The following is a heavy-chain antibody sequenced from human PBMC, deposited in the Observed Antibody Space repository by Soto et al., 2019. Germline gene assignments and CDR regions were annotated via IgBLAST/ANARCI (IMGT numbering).Heavy chain of an antibody. V-gene: IGHV3-48*02. CDR3: ARGDRFRCSGDRCFSDGLFLS. CDR1: GFTFGIYS. D-gene: IGHD2-15*01. CDR2: INGSSSTM. J-gene: IGHJ5*02. Sequence: EVQLVESGGGLVQRGGALRLSCAASGFTFGIYSMNWVRQAPGKGLGGISYINGSSSTMYYADSVKGRFIISRDNADNSLYLQMNSLRDADTAVYYCARGDRFRCSGDRCFSDGLFLSWGQGTLVTVSS.